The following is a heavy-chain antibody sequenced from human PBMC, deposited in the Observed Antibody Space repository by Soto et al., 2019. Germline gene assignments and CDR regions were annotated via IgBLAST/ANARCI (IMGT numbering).Heavy chain of an antibody. D-gene: IGHD6-19*01. V-gene: IGHV5-51*01. CDR2: IYPGDSDT. Sequence: PGESLKVSCKGSGYSFTSYWIGWVRQMPWKGLEWMGIIYPGDSDTRYSPSFQGQVTISADKSISTAYLQWSSLKASDTAMYYCARPDFDLAVAGKGAAFDIWGQGTMVTVSS. CDR3: ARPDFDLAVAGKGAAFDI. CDR1: GYSFTSYW. J-gene: IGHJ3*02.